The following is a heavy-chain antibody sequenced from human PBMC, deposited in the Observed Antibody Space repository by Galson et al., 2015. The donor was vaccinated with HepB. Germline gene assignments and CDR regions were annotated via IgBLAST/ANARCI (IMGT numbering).Heavy chain of an antibody. Sequence: SVKVSCKASGYTFTSYAMNWVRQAPGQGLEWMGWINTNTGNPTYAQGFTGRFVFSLDTSVSTAYLQISSLKAEDTAVYYCARDPYYDFWSGYYTGATNQYFDYWGQGTLVTVSS. D-gene: IGHD3-3*01. J-gene: IGHJ4*02. CDR3: ARDPYYDFWSGYYTGATNQYFDY. CDR1: GYTFTSYA. CDR2: INTNTGNP. V-gene: IGHV7-4-1*02.